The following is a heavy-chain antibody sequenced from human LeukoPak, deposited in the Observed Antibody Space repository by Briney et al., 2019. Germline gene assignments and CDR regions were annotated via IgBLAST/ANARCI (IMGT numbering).Heavy chain of an antibody. CDR3: ARDIYFYGDYVIDN. D-gene: IGHD4-17*01. CDR2: IWYDGSNK. J-gene: IGHJ4*03. V-gene: IGHV3-33*01. Sequence: GGSLSHSCAASGFTFSNYAMHWVRQAPGKGLEWVAVIWYDGSNKYYADSVKGRFTISRDNSKNTLYLQMNSLRAEDTAVYYCARDIYFYGDYVIDNSGHGTLGTLSS. CDR1: GFTFSNYA.